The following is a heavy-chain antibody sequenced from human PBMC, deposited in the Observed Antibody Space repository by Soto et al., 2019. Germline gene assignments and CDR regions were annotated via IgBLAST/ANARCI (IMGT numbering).Heavy chain of an antibody. V-gene: IGHV3-30*18. CDR3: AKEGPKYSRQGYYYYGMDV. Sequence: PGGSLRLSCAASGFTFSSYGMHWVRQAPGKGLEWVAVISYDGSNKYYADSVKGRFTISRDNSKNTLYLQMNSLRAEDTAVYYCAKEGPKYSRQGYYYYGMDVWGQGTTVTVSS. J-gene: IGHJ6*02. CDR2: ISYDGSNK. CDR1: GFTFSSYG. D-gene: IGHD6-6*01.